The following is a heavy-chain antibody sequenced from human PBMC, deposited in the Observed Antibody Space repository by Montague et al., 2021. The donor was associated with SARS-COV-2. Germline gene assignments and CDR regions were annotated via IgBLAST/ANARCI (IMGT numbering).Heavy chain of an antibody. Sequence: SETLSLTCSVSGGSMSSTYWSWVRQPPGKGLEWIGCIYYSGRAFYNPSLKSRVTISVDTSKNQFSLNLGSVTAADTAVYYCARLTVNYGDLWGYYHGMDVWGQGTTVTVSS. CDR1: GGSMSSTY. D-gene: IGHD4-17*01. J-gene: IGHJ6*02. V-gene: IGHV4-59*08. CDR2: IYYSGRA. CDR3: ARLTVNYGDLWGYYHGMDV.